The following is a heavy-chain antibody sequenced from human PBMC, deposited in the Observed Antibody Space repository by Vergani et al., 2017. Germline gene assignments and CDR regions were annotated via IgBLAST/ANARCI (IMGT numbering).Heavy chain of an antibody. V-gene: IGHV3-23*01. D-gene: IGHD2-15*01. CDR3: VKAHAGYCSGGSCYSDWYFDL. CDR2: ISGSGGST. CDR1: GFTFSRSP. Sequence: EVQLLESGGGLVQPGGSLRLSCAASGFTFSRSPMSWVRQAPGKVLWFVSAISGSGGSTYYADSVKGRFTISRDNSKNTLYLQMNSLRAEDTAVYYCVKAHAGYCSGGSCYSDWYFDLWGRGTLVTVSS. J-gene: IGHJ2*01.